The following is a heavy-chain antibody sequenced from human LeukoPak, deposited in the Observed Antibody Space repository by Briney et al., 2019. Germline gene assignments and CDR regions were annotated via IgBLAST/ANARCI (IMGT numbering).Heavy chain of an antibody. V-gene: IGHV3-7*01. J-gene: IGHJ4*02. D-gene: IGHD3-10*01. CDR1: GFTLSSYW. Sequence: GGSLRLSCVASGFTLSSYWMTWVGQAPGKGLEGVAKIKQAGSGRYYVDSVKGRFTISRDNAKNSLYLQMNSLGAEDTAVYSCAKSSGARGGDDSGGQGPLSPSPQ. CDR3: AKSSGARGGDDS. CDR2: IKQAGSGR.